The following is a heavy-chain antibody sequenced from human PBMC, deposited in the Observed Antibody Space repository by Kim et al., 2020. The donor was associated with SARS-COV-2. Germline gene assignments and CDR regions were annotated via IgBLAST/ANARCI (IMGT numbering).Heavy chain of an antibody. CDR2: FDPEDGET. Sequence: ASVKVSCKVSGYTLTELSMHWVRQAPGKGLEWMGGFDPEDGETIYAQKFQGRVTMTEDTSTDTAYMELSSLRSEDTAVYYCATGPIRVDTPDYFDYWGQGTLVTVSS. CDR1: GYTLTELS. V-gene: IGHV1-24*01. J-gene: IGHJ4*02. D-gene: IGHD5-18*01. CDR3: ATGPIRVDTPDYFDY.